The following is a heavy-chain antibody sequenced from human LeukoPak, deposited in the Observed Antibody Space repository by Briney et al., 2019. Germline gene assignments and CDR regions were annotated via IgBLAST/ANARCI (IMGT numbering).Heavy chain of an antibody. CDR2: VSTSSRFI. V-gene: IGHV3-21*01. Sequence: GGSLRLSCEASGVNFSSYSMNGVRQAPGKGLEGVSSVSTSSRFIFYADSVQGRFTISRDNAKDSLFLQMNSLRAEDTAVYYCVRVSDAYDYFLDYWGQGTLVTVSS. J-gene: IGHJ4*02. CDR1: GVNFSSYS. D-gene: IGHD5-12*01. CDR3: VRVSDAYDYFLDY.